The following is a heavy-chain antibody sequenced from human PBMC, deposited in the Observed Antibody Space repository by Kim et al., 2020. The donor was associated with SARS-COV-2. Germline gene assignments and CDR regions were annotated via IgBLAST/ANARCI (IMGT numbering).Heavy chain of an antibody. J-gene: IGHJ5*01. CDR2: ITPSGSYI. CDR3: ARAYRDGVFAS. Sequence: GGSLRLSCAASGFTFIDYSMNWVRQAPGKGLEWVSSITPSGSYIYYADSLKGRFTISRDNAKTSLYLQMNSLRVEDTAVYYCARAYRDGVFASWGQGTLV. CDR1: GFTFIDYS. V-gene: IGHV3-21*01. D-gene: IGHD4-4*01.